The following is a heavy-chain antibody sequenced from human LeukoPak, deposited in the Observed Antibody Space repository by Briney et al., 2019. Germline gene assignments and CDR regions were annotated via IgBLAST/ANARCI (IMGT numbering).Heavy chain of an antibody. J-gene: IGHJ4*02. Sequence: SETLFLTCAVYGGSFSGYYWSWIRQPPGKGLEWIGEINHSGSTNYNPSLKSRVTISVDTSKNQFSLKLSSVTAADTAVYYCARLGITMVRGVKYFDYWGQGTLVTVSS. D-gene: IGHD3-10*01. CDR1: GGSFSGYY. CDR2: INHSGST. CDR3: ARLGITMVRGVKYFDY. V-gene: IGHV4-34*01.